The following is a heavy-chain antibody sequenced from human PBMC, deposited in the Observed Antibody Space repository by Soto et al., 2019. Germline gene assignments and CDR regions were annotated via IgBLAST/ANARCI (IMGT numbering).Heavy chain of an antibody. V-gene: IGHV4-59*08. J-gene: IGHJ6*02. CDR2: VHHSWGS. D-gene: IGHD3-10*01. CDR1: GGSINSYY. CDR3: ARQGFGPLHGLVDV. Sequence: QVQLQESGPGLVKPSETLSLSRTVSGGSINSYYWSWIRQSPGKRMEWIGYVHHSWGSSYNPSLQTRVAISLCTSKRQFSMTVTSVPATDTAVYYCARQGFGPLHGLVDVWGQGTTVTVSS.